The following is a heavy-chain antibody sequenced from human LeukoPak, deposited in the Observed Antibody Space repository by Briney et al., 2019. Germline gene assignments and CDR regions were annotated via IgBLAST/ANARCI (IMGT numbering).Heavy chain of an antibody. V-gene: IGHV6-1*01. CDR2: TYYRSKWYN. D-gene: IGHD3-16*01. CDR3: ARAGGGTTYFDL. Sequence: SQTLSLTCAISGDSVSSNSAAWNWIRQSPSGGREGLGRTYYRSKWYNDYAVSVKSRITINPDTSKNQFSLQLNSVTPEDTAVYYCARAGGGTTYFDLWGRGTLVTVSS. J-gene: IGHJ2*01. CDR1: GDSVSSNSAA.